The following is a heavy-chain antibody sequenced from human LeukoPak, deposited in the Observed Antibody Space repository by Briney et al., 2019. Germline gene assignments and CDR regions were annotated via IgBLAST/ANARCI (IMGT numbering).Heavy chain of an antibody. D-gene: IGHD1-26*01. CDR1: GGSISSGGYS. CDR3: ASSSVGATDRQFDY. J-gene: IGHJ4*02. CDR2: IYHNGST. V-gene: IGHV4-30-4*07. Sequence: PSETLSLTCAVSGGSISSGGYSWSWIRQPPGKGLEWIGYIYHNGSTYYNPSLKSRVTISVDTSKNQFSLKLSSVTAADTAVYYCASSSVGATDRQFDYWGQGTLVTVSS.